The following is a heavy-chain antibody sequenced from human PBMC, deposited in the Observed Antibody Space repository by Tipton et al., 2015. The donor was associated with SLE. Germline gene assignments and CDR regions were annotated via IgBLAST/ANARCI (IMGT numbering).Heavy chain of an antibody. J-gene: IGHJ4*01. V-gene: IGHV4-39*07. Sequence: TLSLTCSVSGASVGPAHNYWSWVRQPPGERPEWIGSIYSTGSAFYNPSLKSRVTISLDSSKNQFSLRLSSVTAADTAVYYCARDYYDSRGYTLFDYWGQEPWSPSPQ. CDR1: GASVGPAHNY. D-gene: IGHD3-22*01. CDR3: ARDYYDSRGYTLFDY. CDR2: IYSTGSA.